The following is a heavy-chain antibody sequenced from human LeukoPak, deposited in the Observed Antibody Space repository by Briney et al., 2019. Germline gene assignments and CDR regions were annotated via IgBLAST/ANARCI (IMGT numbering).Heavy chain of an antibody. Sequence: SVKVSCKASGGTFISYTISWVRQAPGQGLEWMGRIIPILGIANYAQKFQGRVTITADKSTSTAYMELSSLRSEDTAVYYCATGYSYGLPFDYWGQGTLVTVSS. V-gene: IGHV1-69*02. CDR3: ATGYSYGLPFDY. CDR1: GGTFISYT. CDR2: IIPILGIA. J-gene: IGHJ4*02. D-gene: IGHD5-18*01.